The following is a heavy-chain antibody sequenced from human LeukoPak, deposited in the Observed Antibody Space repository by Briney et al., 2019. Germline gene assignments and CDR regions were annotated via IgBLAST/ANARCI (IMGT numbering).Heavy chain of an antibody. Sequence: ETLSLTCAVYGGSFTGYYWSWVRQFPGKGLEWVGRIKSKSDGGTTDYAAPVKGRFTISRDDSKDTLYLQMNSLKTEDTAVYYCTTDPTVVITSGALDIWGHGTMVTVSS. J-gene: IGHJ3*02. CDR2: IKSKSDGGTT. CDR1: GGSFTGYY. V-gene: IGHV3-15*01. D-gene: IGHD3-22*01. CDR3: TTDPTVVITSGALDI.